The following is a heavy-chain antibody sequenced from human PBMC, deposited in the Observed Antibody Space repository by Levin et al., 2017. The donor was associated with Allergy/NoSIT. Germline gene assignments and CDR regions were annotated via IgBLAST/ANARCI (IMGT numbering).Heavy chain of an antibody. Sequence: GGSLRLSCTTSGFTFGDYSMSWVRQAPGMGLEWVGIIRSKTYGGTTEYAASVKGRFTILRDDSKGDAYLQMDSLTTEDTAVYYCTRFVPYFDYRGQGTLVTVSS. V-gene: IGHV3-49*04. J-gene: IGHJ4*01. CDR1: GFTFGDYS. CDR3: TRFVPYFDY. CDR2: IRSKTYGGTT.